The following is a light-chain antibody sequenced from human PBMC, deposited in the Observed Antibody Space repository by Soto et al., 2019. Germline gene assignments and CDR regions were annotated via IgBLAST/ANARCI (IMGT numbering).Light chain of an antibody. CDR3: QKSYSTPLN. CDR1: QSISSY. V-gene: IGKV1-39*01. CDR2: AAS. Sequence: QMTQSPRSLSASVGDMVTITCRACQSISSYLNWYQQKPGKAPKLLIYAASSLQSGVPSRFSGSGSGTDFTLTISSLQPEDFATYYCQKSYSTPLNFGGGTKVDI. J-gene: IGKJ4*01.